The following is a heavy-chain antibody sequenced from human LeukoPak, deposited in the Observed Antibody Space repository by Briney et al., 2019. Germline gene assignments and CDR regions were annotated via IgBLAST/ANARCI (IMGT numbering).Heavy chain of an antibody. D-gene: IGHD1-14*01. Sequence: GASVTVSCTASGYIFTTSAIHWVRQAPGQRLEWMGWISAGNGNTGYSQKFQDRVTIARDPSASTVYMNLSSLRSEDTAVYYCARDIDRVSSRFDPWGQGTLVTVSS. J-gene: IGHJ5*02. CDR3: ARDIDRVSSRFDP. CDR2: ISAGNGNT. V-gene: IGHV1-3*01. CDR1: GYIFTTSA.